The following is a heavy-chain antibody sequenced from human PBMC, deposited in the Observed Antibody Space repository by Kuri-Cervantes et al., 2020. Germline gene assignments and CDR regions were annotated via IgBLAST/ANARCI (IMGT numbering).Heavy chain of an antibody. CDR2: IKSKANNYTT. CDR3: AKDRVGATHNWFDP. D-gene: IGHD1-26*01. J-gene: IGHJ5*02. Sequence: GSSLRLSCAASGFTFSGSAMHWVRQASGKGLGGVGRIKSKANNYTTAYAASVKGRFTVSRDDSKNTAYLQMNSLETDDTAVYYCAKDRVGATHNWFDPWGQGNPVTVSS. CDR1: GFTFSGSA. V-gene: IGHV3-73*01.